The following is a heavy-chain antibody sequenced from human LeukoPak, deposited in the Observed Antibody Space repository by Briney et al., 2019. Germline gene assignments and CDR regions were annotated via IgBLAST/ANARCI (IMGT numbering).Heavy chain of an antibody. D-gene: IGHD1-7*01. CDR3: IRDLNWNYGDY. CDR2: IKTDGTTT. Sequence: GGSLRLSCAASGFTFSSYSMHWVRQAPGKGLEWVSRIKTDGTTTTYADSVKGRFTISRDNAKNTLFLQMESLRAEDTAVYYCIRDLNWNYGDYWGQGTLVTVSS. J-gene: IGHJ4*02. CDR1: GFTFSSYS. V-gene: IGHV3-74*03.